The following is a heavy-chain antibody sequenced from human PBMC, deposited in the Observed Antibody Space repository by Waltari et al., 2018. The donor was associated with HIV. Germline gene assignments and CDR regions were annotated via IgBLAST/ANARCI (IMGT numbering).Heavy chain of an antibody. CDR3: ASDYYDSSGYYGFSHLGY. Sequence: EVQLVESGGGLVKPGGSLRLSCAASGFTFSSYSMTWVRQAPGKGLEWVASSSSGSSYIYYADSGKCRFTMSRDNAKNSLYLQMNSLRAEDTAVYYCASDYYDSSGYYGFSHLGYWGQGTLVTVSS. J-gene: IGHJ4*02. CDR1: GFTFSSYS. D-gene: IGHD3-22*01. CDR2: SSSGSSYI. V-gene: IGHV3-21*01.